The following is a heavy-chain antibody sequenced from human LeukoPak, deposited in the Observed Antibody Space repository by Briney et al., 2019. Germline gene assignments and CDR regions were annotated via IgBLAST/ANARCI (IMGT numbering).Heavy chain of an antibody. CDR2: IYYSGST. V-gene: IGHV4-31*03. D-gene: IGHD5-12*01. CDR3: AIHSGYDLWRWFDP. J-gene: IGHJ5*02. CDR1: GGSISSGGYY. Sequence: SQTLSLTCTVSGGSISSGGYYLSWIRQHPGKGLEWIGYIYYSGSTYYNPALKSRVIISVDTSKNQFSLELSSVTAADTAVYYCAIHSGYDLWRWFDPWGQGTLVTVSS.